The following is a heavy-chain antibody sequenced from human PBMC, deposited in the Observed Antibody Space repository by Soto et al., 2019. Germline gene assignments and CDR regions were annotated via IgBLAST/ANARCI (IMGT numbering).Heavy chain of an antibody. D-gene: IGHD7-27*01. CDR2: IIPILGIA. CDR3: ASDLTHVCYFDY. J-gene: IGHJ4*02. CDR1: GGTVSSYT. Sequence: VKVSCKASGGTVSSYTISWVRQAPGQGLEWMGRIIPILGIANYAQKFQGRVTITADKSTSTAYMELSSLRSEDTAVYYCASDLTHVCYFDYWGQGTLVSVAS. V-gene: IGHV1-69*02.